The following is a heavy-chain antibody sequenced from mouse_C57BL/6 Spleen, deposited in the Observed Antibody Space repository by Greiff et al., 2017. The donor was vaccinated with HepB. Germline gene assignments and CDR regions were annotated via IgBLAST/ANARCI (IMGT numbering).Heavy chain of an antibody. CDR3: ARGNGGYFVFDY. CDR2: IHPNSGSN. Sequence: QVQLQQPGAELVKPGASVKLSCKASGYTFTSYWMHWVKQRPGQGLEWIGMIHPNSGSNNYNEKFKSKATLTVDKSSSTAYMQLSSLTSEDSAVYYCARGNGGYFVFDYWGQGTTLTVSS. V-gene: IGHV1-64*01. CDR1: GYTFTSYW. D-gene: IGHD2-3*01. J-gene: IGHJ2*01.